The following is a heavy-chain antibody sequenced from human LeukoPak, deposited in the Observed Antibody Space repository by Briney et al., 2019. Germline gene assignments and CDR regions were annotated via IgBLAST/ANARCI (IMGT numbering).Heavy chain of an antibody. CDR3: ARGLYSYDY. Sequence: GGSLRLSCGASGFRFSDYYMAWIRQAPGKGLEWVSYISYSGSPIDYADSMKGRFTISRDNAKNSLYLQMDSLRVEDTAVYYCARGLYSYDYWGQGTLVTVSS. CDR1: GFRFSDYY. J-gene: IGHJ4*02. D-gene: IGHD3-16*01. CDR2: ISYSGSPI. V-gene: IGHV3-11*04.